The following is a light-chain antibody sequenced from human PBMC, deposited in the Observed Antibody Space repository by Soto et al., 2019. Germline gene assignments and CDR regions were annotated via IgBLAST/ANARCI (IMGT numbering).Light chain of an antibody. CDR2: EGS. CDR3: CSYAGSSPV. Sequence: QSVLTQPASVSGSPGQSITISCTGTSSDVRSYNLVSWYQQHPGKAPKLMIYEGSKRPSGVSNRSSGSKSGNTASLTISGLQAEDEADYYCCSYAGSSPVFGGGTKLTVL. J-gene: IGLJ2*01. V-gene: IGLV2-23*01. CDR1: SSDVRSYNL.